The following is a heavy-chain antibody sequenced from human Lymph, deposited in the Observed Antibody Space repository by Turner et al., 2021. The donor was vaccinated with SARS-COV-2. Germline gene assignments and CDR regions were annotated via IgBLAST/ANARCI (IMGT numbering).Heavy chain of an antibody. CDR3: ARDLDTAGGMDV. CDR2: IYSGGSS. CDR1: GITVSRNY. V-gene: IGHV3-53*04. Sequence: EVQLVESGGGLVQPGGSLRLSCAASGITVSRNYMSWVRQAQGKGLEWVSVIYSGGSSYYADSVKGRFTISRHNSKNTLYLQMNSLRAEDTAVYYCARDLDTAGGMDVWGQGTTVTVSS. D-gene: IGHD5-18*01. J-gene: IGHJ6*02.